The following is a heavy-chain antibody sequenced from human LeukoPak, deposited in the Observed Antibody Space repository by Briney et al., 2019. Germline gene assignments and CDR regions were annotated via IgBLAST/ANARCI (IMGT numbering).Heavy chain of an antibody. J-gene: IGHJ4*02. CDR1: GFNFMTYG. CDR3: ARALTMVPGG. V-gene: IGHV3-33*08. CDR2: IRYDGINK. D-gene: IGHD3-10*01. Sequence: TGRSLRLSCAASGFNFMTYGMHWVRQAPGKGLEWVAFIRYDGINKYYADSVRGRFTISRDNAKNSLYLQMDSLRAEDTAVYYCARALTMVPGGWGQGTLVTVSS.